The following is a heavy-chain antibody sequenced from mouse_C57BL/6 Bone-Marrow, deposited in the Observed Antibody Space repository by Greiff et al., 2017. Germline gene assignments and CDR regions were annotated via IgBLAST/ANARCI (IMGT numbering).Heavy chain of an antibody. CDR1: GFTFSDYG. V-gene: IGHV5-15*01. CDR2: ISNLAYSI. Sequence: EVKLMESGGGLVQPGGSLKLSCAASGFTFSDYGMAWVRQAPRKGPEWVAFISNLAYSIYYADTVTGRFTISRENAKNTLYLEMSSLRSEDTAMYYCARRGYDGYWYFDVWGTGTTVTVSS. D-gene: IGHD2-3*01. J-gene: IGHJ1*03. CDR3: ARRGYDGYWYFDV.